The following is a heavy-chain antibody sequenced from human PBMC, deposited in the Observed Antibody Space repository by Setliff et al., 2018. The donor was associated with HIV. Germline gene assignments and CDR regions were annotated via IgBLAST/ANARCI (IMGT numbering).Heavy chain of an antibody. CDR3: AREGGQGYSGSGSFYHRNFDL. Sequence: SETLSLTCTVSGGSINTYYWSWIWQPAGKGLEWIGRFYTSGSTNYNPSLKSRVTISVDTSKNQFSLKLTSVTAADTALYYCAREGGQGYSGSGSFYHRNFDLWGRGTLVTVSS. CDR2: FYTSGST. CDR1: GGSINTYY. D-gene: IGHD3-10*01. V-gene: IGHV4-4*07. J-gene: IGHJ2*01.